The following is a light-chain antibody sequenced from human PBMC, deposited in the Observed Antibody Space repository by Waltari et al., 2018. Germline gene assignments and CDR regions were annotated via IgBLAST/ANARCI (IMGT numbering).Light chain of an antibody. CDR1: SGSIVNNY. J-gene: IGLJ2*01. Sequence: NFMLTQPHSVSESPGKTVTISCTRSSGSIVNNYVQWYQQRPGSAPTTVIFEDNQRPSGVPDRFSGSIDSSSNSASLTISALKTEDEANYYCQSYDSSSRVVFGGGTKLTVL. CDR3: QSYDSSSRVV. V-gene: IGLV6-57*03. CDR2: EDN.